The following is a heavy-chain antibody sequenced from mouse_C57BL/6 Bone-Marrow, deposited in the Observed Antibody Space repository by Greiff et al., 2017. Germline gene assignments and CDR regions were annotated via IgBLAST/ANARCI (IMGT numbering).Heavy chain of an antibody. V-gene: IGHV5-9*01. D-gene: IGHD1-1*01. J-gene: IGHJ3*01. CDR2: ISGGSGNT. Sequence: EVKVEESGGGLVKPGGSLKLSCAASGFTFSSYTMSWVRQTPEKRLEWVATISGGSGNTSYPASVKGRFPISRDNAKNTLYLHMSSLRSEETALYYCARRGLYGSSPWFAYWGQGTLVTVSA. CDR1: GFTFSSYT. CDR3: ARRGLYGSSPWFAY.